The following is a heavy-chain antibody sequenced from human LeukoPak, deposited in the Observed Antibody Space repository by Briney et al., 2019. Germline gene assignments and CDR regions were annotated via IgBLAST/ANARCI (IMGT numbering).Heavy chain of an antibody. Sequence: GASVTVSCKASGGTFSSYAISWVRQAPGQGLEWMGGIISILGTTKYAQKFQGRVTITADESTSTAYMELSSLRSEDTAVYYCARSGDSSGYYYGERYWGQGTLVTVPS. D-gene: IGHD3-22*01. V-gene: IGHV1-69*13. J-gene: IGHJ4*02. CDR1: GGTFSSYA. CDR2: IISILGTT. CDR3: ARSGDSSGYYYGERY.